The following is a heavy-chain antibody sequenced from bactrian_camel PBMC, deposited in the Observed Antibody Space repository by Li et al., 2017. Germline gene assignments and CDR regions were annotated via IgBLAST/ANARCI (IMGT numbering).Heavy chain of an antibody. Sequence: VQLVESGGGSVQAGGSLRLSCSASGYFDSDNCMGWFRQAPGKQREGVATTYIGGGASHYADSVKGRFTISLDDAKNTVYLQMNSLTPEDTAMYYCGYTSPSLRAAQTWVQAPASHRPYWGQGTQVTVS. CDR1: GYFDSDNC. CDR3: GYTSPSLRAAQTWVQAPASHRPY. V-gene: IGHV3S54*01. CDR2: TYIGGGAS. J-gene: IGHJ4*01. D-gene: IGHD1*01.